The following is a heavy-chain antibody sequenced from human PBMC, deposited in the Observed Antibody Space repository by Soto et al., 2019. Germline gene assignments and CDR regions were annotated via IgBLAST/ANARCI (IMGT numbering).Heavy chain of an antibody. V-gene: IGHV4-30-2*01. D-gene: IGHD4-17*01. Sequence: SETLSITCAVSGGSISSGGYSWSWIRQPPGKGLEWIGYIYHSGSTYYNPSLKSRVTISVDRSKNQFSLKLSSVTAADTAVYYCARGVPVRFDYWGQGTLVTVSS. CDR2: IYHSGST. CDR3: ARGVPVRFDY. CDR1: GGSISSGGYS. J-gene: IGHJ4*02.